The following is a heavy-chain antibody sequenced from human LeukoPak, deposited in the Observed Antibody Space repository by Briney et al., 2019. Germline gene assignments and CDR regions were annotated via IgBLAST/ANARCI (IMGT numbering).Heavy chain of an antibody. CDR1: VYTFTGYY. V-gene: IGHV1-2*02. CDR3: ARKGRSGFWFDP. CDR2: INPNSGGT. Sequence: ASVNVSCKASVYTFTGYYMHWVRQAPGQGLEWMGWINPNSGGTNYAQKFQGRVTMTRDTSISTAYMELSRLRSDDTAVYYCARKGRSGFWFDPWGQGTLVTVSS. J-gene: IGHJ5*02.